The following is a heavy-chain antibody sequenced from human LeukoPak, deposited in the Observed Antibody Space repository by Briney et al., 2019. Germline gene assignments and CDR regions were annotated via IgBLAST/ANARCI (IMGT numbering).Heavy chain of an antibody. Sequence: GGSLRLSCAASGFTFSSYALSWVRQAPGKGLEWVSAINYSGGTTYYADSVKGRFTISRDNSKYTLYLQTNSLRVEDTAVYFCAKVGTWTYWGQGTLVTVSS. J-gene: IGHJ4*02. D-gene: IGHD3/OR15-3a*01. CDR2: INYSGGTT. V-gene: IGHV3-23*01. CDR3: AKVGTWTY. CDR1: GFTFSSYA.